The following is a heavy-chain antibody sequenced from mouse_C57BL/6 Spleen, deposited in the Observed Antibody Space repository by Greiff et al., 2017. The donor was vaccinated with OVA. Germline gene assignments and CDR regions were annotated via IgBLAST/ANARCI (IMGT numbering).Heavy chain of an antibody. CDR1: GYAFSSSW. J-gene: IGHJ4*01. Sequence: QVQLQQSGPELVKPGASVKISCKASGYAFSSSWVNWVKQRPGKGLEWIGRVYPGDGDTNYNGKFKGKATLTADKSSSTAYMQLSSLTSEDSAVYFCARLRGGYWGQGTSVTVSS. CDR3: ARLRGGY. D-gene: IGHD2-12*01. V-gene: IGHV1-82*01. CDR2: VYPGDGDT.